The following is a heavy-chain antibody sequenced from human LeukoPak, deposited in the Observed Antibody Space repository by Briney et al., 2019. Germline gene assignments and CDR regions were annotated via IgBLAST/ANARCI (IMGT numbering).Heavy chain of an antibody. J-gene: IGHJ4*02. CDR3: ARXNGMITFGGVXXTFDY. D-gene: IGHD3-16*02. CDR2: IYTSVST. Sequence: IPSETLSLTCTVSGGSISSGSYYWSWIRQPAGKGLEWIGRIYTSVSTNYNPSLKSRLTISVDTSKNQFSLKLSSLTAADTAVYYCARXNGMITFGGVXXTFDYWGQXXLVXXSS. CDR1: GGSISSGSYY. V-gene: IGHV4-61*02.